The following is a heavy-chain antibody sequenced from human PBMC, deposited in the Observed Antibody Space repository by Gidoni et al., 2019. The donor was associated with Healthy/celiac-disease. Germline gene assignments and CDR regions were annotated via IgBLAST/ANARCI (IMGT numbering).Heavy chain of an antibody. CDR2: INPNSGGT. J-gene: IGHJ3*02. Sequence: QVQLVQSGAEVKKPGASVKVSCKASGYTFTGYYMHWVRQAPGQGLEWMGWINPNSGGTNYAQKFQGRVTMTRDTSISTAYMELSRLRSDDTAVYYCARHYYDSSGEHAFDIWGQGTMVTVSS. D-gene: IGHD3-22*01. CDR3: ARHYYDSSGEHAFDI. V-gene: IGHV1-2*02. CDR1: GYTFTGYY.